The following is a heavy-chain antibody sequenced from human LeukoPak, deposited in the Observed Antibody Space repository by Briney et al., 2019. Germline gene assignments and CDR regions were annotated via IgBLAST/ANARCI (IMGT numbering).Heavy chain of an antibody. CDR2: ISSSSSYI. CDR3: ARDETGGATKDY. J-gene: IGHJ4*02. V-gene: IGHV3-21*01. CDR1: GFTFSSYS. Sequence: GGSLRLSCAASGFTFSSYSMNWVRQAPGKGLEWVSSISSSSSYIYYADSVKGRFTISRDNAKNSLYLQMNSLRAEDTAVYYCARDETGGATKDYWGQGNLVTVSS. D-gene: IGHD1-26*01.